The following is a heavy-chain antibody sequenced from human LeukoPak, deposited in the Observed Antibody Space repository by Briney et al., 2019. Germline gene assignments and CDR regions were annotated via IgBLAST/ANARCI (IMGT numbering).Heavy chain of an antibody. CDR1: GGSFSGYY. Sequence: SETLSLTCAVYGGSFSGYYWSWIRQPPGKGLEWIGEINHSGSTNYNPSLKSRVTISVDTSKNRFSLKLSSVTAADTAVYYCARDVYSGSYYEEFLFDYWGQGTLVTVSS. V-gene: IGHV4-34*01. CDR2: INHSGST. CDR3: ARDVYSGSYYEEFLFDY. D-gene: IGHD1-26*01. J-gene: IGHJ4*02.